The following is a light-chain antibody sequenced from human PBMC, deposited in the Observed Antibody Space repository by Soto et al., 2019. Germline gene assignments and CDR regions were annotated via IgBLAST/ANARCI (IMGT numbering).Light chain of an antibody. Sequence: EIDLTQSPGTLSLSPGERATLSCRASQSVTSNYVAWYQQKPGQAPRLLLFGASIRDTGIPVRFSGSGSGTDFTLTITRLEPEDFAVYYCHQYGSSSTFGQGTRLEIK. CDR1: QSVTSNY. V-gene: IGKV3-20*01. CDR3: HQYGSSST. CDR2: GAS. J-gene: IGKJ5*01.